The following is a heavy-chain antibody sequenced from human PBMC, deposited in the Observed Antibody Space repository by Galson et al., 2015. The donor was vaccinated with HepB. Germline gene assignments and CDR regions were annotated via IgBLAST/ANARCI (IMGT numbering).Heavy chain of an antibody. CDR2: IYNSGST. J-gene: IGHJ3*02. Sequence: ETLSLTFTVSGGSISSYYWSWIRQPPGKGLEWIGYIYNSGSTNYNPSPKSRVTISVDTAKNQFSLKLRSVTAADTAVYYCTRDMRPFTSGWRAFDIWGQGTMVTVSS. CDR1: GGSISSYY. CDR3: TRDMRPFTSGWRAFDI. V-gene: IGHV4-59*01. D-gene: IGHD6-19*01.